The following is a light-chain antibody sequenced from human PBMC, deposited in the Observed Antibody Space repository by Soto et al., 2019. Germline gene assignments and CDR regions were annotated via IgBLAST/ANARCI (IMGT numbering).Light chain of an antibody. J-gene: IGKJ1*01. V-gene: IGKV3-15*01. CDR1: QSVGSN. Sequence: EIVMTQSPATLSVSPGERVTLSCRARQSVGSNLAWYQQKPGQAPRLLIYGASTRATGIPARFSGSGSETEFTLTISSLQAEDSAVYFCQQYNNWPTWTFGQGTKVYIK. CDR2: GAS. CDR3: QQYNNWPTWT.